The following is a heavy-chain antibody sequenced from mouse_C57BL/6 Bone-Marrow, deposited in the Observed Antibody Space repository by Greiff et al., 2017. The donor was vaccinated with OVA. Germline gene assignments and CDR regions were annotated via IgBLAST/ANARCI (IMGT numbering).Heavy chain of an antibody. Sequence: QVQLQQPGAELVKPGASVKLSCTASGYTFTSYCMHWVKQRPGRGLEWIGRIDPNSGGTKYNEKFTSKATLTVDTPSSTAYMQLSSLTSEDSAVYYCARVAILRSPYFDYWGQGTTLTVSS. V-gene: IGHV1-72*01. J-gene: IGHJ2*01. CDR2: IDPNSGGT. CDR1: GYTFTSYC. D-gene: IGHD1-1*01. CDR3: ARVAILRSPYFDY.